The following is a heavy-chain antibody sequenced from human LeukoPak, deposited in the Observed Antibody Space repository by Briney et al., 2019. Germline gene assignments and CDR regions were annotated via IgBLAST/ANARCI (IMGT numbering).Heavy chain of an antibody. J-gene: IGHJ6*03. CDR1: RGSLSSYY. CDR3: ARWFGSYYYYMDV. V-gene: IGHV4-4*09. Sequence: SETLSLTCTLSRGSLSSYYWSWIRQPPGKGLEWIGYIYTSGSTNYNPSLKSRVTISVDTSKTQFSLRLSSVTAADTAVYYWARWFGSYYYYMDVWGKGTTVTVS. D-gene: IGHD3-16*01. CDR2: IYTSGST.